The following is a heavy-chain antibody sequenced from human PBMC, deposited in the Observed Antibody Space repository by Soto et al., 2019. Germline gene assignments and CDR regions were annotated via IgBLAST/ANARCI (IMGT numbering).Heavy chain of an antibody. CDR3: ARALTYYYDIDY. V-gene: IGHV3-74*01. CDR1: GFTFSSYW. J-gene: IGHJ4*02. D-gene: IGHD3-22*01. CDR2: INSDGSRT. Sequence: GGSLRLSCAASGFTFSSYWMHWVRQAPGKGLVWVSRINSDGSRTTYADSVKGRFTISRDNAKNKLHLQMNRLRAEDTAVYYCARALTYYYDIDYWGQGTLVTVSS.